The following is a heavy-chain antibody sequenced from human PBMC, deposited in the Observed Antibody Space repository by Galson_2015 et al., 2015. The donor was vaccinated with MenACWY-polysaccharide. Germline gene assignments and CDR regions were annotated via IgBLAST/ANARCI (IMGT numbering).Heavy chain of an antibody. CDR1: GFTFGDYA. CDR3: TRHAHYDILTGYSMYFDY. V-gene: IGHV3-49*03. J-gene: IGHJ4*02. CDR2: IRSKAYGGTT. Sequence: LRLSCAASGFTFGDYAMSWFRQAPGKGLEWVGFIRSKAYGGTTEYAASVKGRFTISRDDSKSIAYLQMNSLKTEDTAVYYCTRHAHYDILTGYSMYFDYWGQGTLVTVSS. D-gene: IGHD3-9*01.